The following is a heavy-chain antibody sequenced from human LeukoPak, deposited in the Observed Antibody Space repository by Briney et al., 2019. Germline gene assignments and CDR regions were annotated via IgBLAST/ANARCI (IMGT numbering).Heavy chain of an antibody. CDR3: AREDQDSSGYTH. Sequence: PSETLSLTCAVYGGSFSGYYWSWIRQPPGKGLEWIGEINHSGSTNYNPSLKSRVTMSVDTSKNHFSLRLSSVTAADTAVYYCAREDQDSSGYTHWGQGTLVTVSS. J-gene: IGHJ4*02. D-gene: IGHD3-22*01. CDR2: INHSGST. CDR1: GGSFSGYY. V-gene: IGHV4-34*01.